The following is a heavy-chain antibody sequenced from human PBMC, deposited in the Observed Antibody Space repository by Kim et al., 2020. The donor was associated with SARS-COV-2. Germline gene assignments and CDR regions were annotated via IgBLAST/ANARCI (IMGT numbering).Heavy chain of an antibody. D-gene: IGHD1-1*01. Sequence: KHSGGAVQGRFTITRDNAKNSLFLQMNSLRAEDTAVYYCARVMPATRSFDYWGQGTLVTVSS. V-gene: IGHV3-48*03. J-gene: IGHJ4*02. CDR3: ARVMPATRSFDY. CDR2: K.